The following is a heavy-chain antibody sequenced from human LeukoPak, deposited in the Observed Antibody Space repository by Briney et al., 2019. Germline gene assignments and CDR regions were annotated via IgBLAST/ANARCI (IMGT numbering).Heavy chain of an antibody. Sequence: GESLKISCETSGYSFTTYWIGWVRQMPGTGLEWVGAIYPDDSDTVYSPSFQGQVTISADKSVRTAYLQWSTLKASDTAMYYCARQRGASGTVNRFDPWGQGTLVTVSS. CDR2: IYPDDSDT. J-gene: IGHJ5*02. CDR1: GYSFTTYW. V-gene: IGHV5-51*01. CDR3: ARQRGASGTVNRFDP. D-gene: IGHD3-10*01.